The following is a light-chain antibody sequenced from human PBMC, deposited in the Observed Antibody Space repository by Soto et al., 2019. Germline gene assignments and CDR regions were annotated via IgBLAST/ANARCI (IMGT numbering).Light chain of an antibody. CDR3: QEDDCSPRWG. J-gene: IGKJ1*01. CDR1: QSVSSSY. Sequence: EIVLTQSPGTPPLSPGERATLSCRASQSVSSSYLACDKQKPGQAHRLLIYGASSRATGIPDRSGGSGSGSGFTFTISSPEAEDFAVYDCQEDDCSPRWGFGQSTNVEIK. CDR2: GAS. V-gene: IGKV3-20*01.